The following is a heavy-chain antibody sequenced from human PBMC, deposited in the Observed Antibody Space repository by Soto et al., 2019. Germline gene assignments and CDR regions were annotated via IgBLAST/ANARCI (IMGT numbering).Heavy chain of an antibody. Sequence: PGGSLRLSCVASGFPFDSYGIHWVRRAPGKGLEWVALISYDGNDKDYADSVKGRFTISRDNSRNTLFLQMNSLKAEDTAVYYCARDYYKYYDSSGYYRSPAYWGQGTLVTVSS. V-gene: IGHV3-30*19. CDR2: ISYDGNDK. D-gene: IGHD3-22*01. J-gene: IGHJ4*02. CDR1: GFPFDSYG. CDR3: ARDYYKYYDSSGYYRSPAY.